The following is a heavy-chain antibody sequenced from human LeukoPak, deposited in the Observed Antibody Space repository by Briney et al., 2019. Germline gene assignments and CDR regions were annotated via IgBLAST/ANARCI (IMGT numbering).Heavy chain of an antibody. D-gene: IGHD6-19*01. V-gene: IGHV4-59*12. Sequence: SSETLSLTCTVSGGSISNKYWSWIRQPPGKGLEWIGEIYHSGSTNYNPSLKSRVTISVDKSKNQFSLKLSSVTAADTAVYYCARSEPPFSSGWYPFDYWGQGTLVTVSS. CDR3: ARSEPPFSSGWYPFDY. CDR1: GGSISNKY. J-gene: IGHJ4*02. CDR2: IYHSGST.